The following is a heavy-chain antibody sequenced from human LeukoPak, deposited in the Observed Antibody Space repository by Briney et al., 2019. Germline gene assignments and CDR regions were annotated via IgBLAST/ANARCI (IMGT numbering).Heavy chain of an antibody. Sequence: ASVKVSCKASGYTFTGYYMHWVRQAPGQGLEWMGWINPNSGGTNYAQKFQGRVTMTRDTSISTAYMELSRLRSDDTAVYYCARGSGDYSNGARGLFDYWGQGTLVTVSS. CDR2: INPNSGGT. CDR1: GYTFTGYY. CDR3: ARGSGDYSNGARGLFDY. V-gene: IGHV1-2*02. D-gene: IGHD4-11*01. J-gene: IGHJ4*02.